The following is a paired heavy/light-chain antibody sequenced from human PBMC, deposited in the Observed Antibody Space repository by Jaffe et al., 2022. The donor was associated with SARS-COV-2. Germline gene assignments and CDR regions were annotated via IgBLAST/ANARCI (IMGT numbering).Light chain of an antibody. CDR3: QQSYSRSGT. Sequence: DIQMTQSPSSLSASVGDRVTITCRASQSISSYLNWYQQKPGKAPKLLIYAASSLQSGVPSRFSGSGSGTDFTLTISSLQPEDFATYYCQQSYSRSGTFGQGTKLEIK. J-gene: IGKJ2*02. V-gene: IGKV1-39*01. CDR1: QSISSY. CDR2: AAS.
Heavy chain of an antibody. CDR2: IGTAGDT. D-gene: IGHD2-21*02. CDR1: GFTFSSYD. J-gene: IGHJ2*01. V-gene: IGHV3-13*01. CDR3: ARGLRIGGNSGSWYFDL. Sequence: EVQLVESGGGLVQPGGSLRLSCAASGFTFSSYDMHWVRQATGKGLEWVSAIGTAGDTYYPGSVKGRFTISRENAKNSLYLQMNSLRAGDTAVYYCARGLRIGGNSGSWYFDLWGRGTLVTVSS.